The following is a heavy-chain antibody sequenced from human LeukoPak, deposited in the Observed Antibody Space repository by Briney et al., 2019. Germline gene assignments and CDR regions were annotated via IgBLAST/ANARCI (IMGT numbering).Heavy chain of an antibody. J-gene: IGHJ4*02. V-gene: IGHV4-34*01. CDR1: GGSFSGYY. CDR3: ARGPYGDYFYY. CDR2: INHSGST. D-gene: IGHD4-17*01. Sequence: SETLSLTCAVYGGSFSGYYWSWIRQPPGKGLEWSGEINHSGSTNYNPSLKSRVTISVDTSKNQFSLKLSSVTAADTAVYYCARGPYGDYFYYWGQGTLVTVSS.